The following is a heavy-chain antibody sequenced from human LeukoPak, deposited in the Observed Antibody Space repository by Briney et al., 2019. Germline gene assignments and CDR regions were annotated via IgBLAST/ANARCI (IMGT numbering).Heavy chain of an antibody. Sequence: SVKVSCKASGGTFSSYAISWVRQAPGQGLEWMGGIIPIFGTANYAQKFQGRVTITADESTSTAYMELSSLRSEDTAVYYCARNEISSSGSLNGAFDIWGQGTMVTVSS. CDR1: GGTFSSYA. J-gene: IGHJ3*02. V-gene: IGHV1-69*13. D-gene: IGHD3-22*01. CDR2: IIPIFGTA. CDR3: ARNEISSSGSLNGAFDI.